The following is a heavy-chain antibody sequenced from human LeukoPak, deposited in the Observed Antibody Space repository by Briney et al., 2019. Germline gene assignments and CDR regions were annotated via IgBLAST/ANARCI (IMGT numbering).Heavy chain of an antibody. Sequence: GGSLRLSCAASGFTVSSNYMSWVRQAPGKGLEWVSVIYSGGSTYYADSVKGRFTISRDNSKNTLYLQMNSLRAEDTAVYYCARDRGGVVAAPYYYYMDVWGKGTTATVSS. CDR1: GFTVSSNY. J-gene: IGHJ6*03. CDR2: IYSGGST. V-gene: IGHV3-53*01. D-gene: IGHD2-15*01. CDR3: ARDRGGVVAAPYYYYMDV.